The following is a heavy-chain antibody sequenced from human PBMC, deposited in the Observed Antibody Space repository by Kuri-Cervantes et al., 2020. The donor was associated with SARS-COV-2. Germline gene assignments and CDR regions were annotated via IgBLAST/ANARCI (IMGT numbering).Heavy chain of an antibody. CDR1: GGTISSYY. V-gene: IGHV4-59*01. J-gene: IGHJ4*02. CDR3: ARGGVTGTTSPNPFDY. D-gene: IGHD1-20*01. CDR2: SYYCGST. Sequence: SETLSLTCTVSGGTISSYYWSWIRQPPGKGLEWMGYSYYCGSTNYNPSLKSRVTISVNTSKNQFSLKLSSVTAADTAVYYCARGGVTGTTSPNPFDYWGQGTLVTVSS.